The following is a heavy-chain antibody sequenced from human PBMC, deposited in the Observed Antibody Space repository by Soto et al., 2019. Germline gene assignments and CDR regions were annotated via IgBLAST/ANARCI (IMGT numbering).Heavy chain of an antibody. CDR1: GGSVSRGSYY. CDR3: ARDNGGWYGIVVY. CDR2: IYYSGST. D-gene: IGHD6-19*01. Sequence: QVQLQESGPGLVKPSETLSLTCTVSGGSVSRGSYYWSWIRQPPGKGLEWIGYIYYSGSTNYNPSLKSRVTISVDTSKNQFSLKLSSVTAADTAVYYCARDNGGWYGIVVYWGQGTLVTVS. V-gene: IGHV4-61*01. J-gene: IGHJ4*02.